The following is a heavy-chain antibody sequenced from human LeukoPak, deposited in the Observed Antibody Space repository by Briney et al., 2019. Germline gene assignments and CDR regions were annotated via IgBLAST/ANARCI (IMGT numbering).Heavy chain of an antibody. CDR2: IYHSGST. D-gene: IGHD1-14*01. Sequence: SETLSLTXAVPGYSISSGYYWGWIRQPPGKGLEWIGSIYHSGSTYYNPSLKSRVTISVDTSKNQFSLKLSSVTAADTAVYYCARARSPQRALDYWGQGTLVTVSS. J-gene: IGHJ4*02. V-gene: IGHV4-38-2*01. CDR3: ARARSPQRALDY. CDR1: GYSISSGYY.